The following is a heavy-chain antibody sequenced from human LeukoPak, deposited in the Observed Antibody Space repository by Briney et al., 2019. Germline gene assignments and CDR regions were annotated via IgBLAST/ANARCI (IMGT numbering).Heavy chain of an antibody. J-gene: IGHJ6*02. CDR2: INSDGSST. Sequence: GGSLRLSCAASGFTFSSYWMHWVRQAPGKGLVWVSRINSDGSSTSYADSVKGRFTISRDNAKNTLYLQMNSLRAEDTAVYYCASSALGISGMDVWGQGTTVTVSS. D-gene: IGHD2-21*01. CDR3: ASSALGISGMDV. CDR1: GFTFSSYW. V-gene: IGHV3-74*01.